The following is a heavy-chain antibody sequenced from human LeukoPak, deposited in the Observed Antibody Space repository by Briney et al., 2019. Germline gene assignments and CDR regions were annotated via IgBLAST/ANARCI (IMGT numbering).Heavy chain of an antibody. CDR2: IKPDGSQK. CDR3: ARAVYGGNSDFGY. CDR1: GFTFSSYW. D-gene: IGHD4-17*01. V-gene: IGHV3-7*01. Sequence: PGGSLRLSCAASGFTFSSYWMSWVRQAPGKGLEWVANIKPDGSQKSYVDSAKGRFTISRDNAKNSLYLQMNSLRAEDTAVYYCARAVYGGNSDFGYWGQGTLVTVSS. J-gene: IGHJ4*02.